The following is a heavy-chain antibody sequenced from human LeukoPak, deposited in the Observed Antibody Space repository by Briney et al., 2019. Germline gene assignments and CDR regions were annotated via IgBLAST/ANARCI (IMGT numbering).Heavy chain of an antibody. J-gene: IGHJ1*01. CDR3: VRDSGSSYGYYFLH. V-gene: IGHV3-21*05. D-gene: IGHD1-26*01. CDR1: GFTLSSYE. CDR2: ISSSSSHM. Sequence: GGSLRLSCVASGFTLSSYEMNWVRQAPGKGLEWLSYISSSSSHMFYADSVKGRFSISRDNANNSLFLQMNSLRAEDTAVYYCVRDSGSSYGYYFLHWGQGTLVTVSS.